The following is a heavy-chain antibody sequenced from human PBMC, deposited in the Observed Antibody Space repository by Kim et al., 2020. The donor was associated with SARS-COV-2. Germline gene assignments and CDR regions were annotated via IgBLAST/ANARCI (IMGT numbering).Heavy chain of an antibody. J-gene: IGHJ3*02. CDR3: ARGGEYYDSSGYPDAFDI. CDR1: GFTFSDYY. D-gene: IGHD3-22*01. V-gene: IGHV3-11*01. Sequence: GGSLRLSCAASGFTFSDYYMSWIRQAPGKGLEWVSYISSSGSTIYYADSVKGRFTISRDNAKNSLYLQMNSLRAEDTAVYYCARGGEYYDSSGYPDAFDIWGQGTMVTVSS. CDR2: ISSSGSTI.